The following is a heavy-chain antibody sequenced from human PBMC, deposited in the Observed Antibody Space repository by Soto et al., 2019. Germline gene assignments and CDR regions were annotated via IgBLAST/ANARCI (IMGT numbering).Heavy chain of an antibody. J-gene: IGHJ3*02. D-gene: IGHD5-18*01. Sequence: PGGSLRLSCAASGFTFSDYYMSWIRQAPGKGLEWVSYISSSSRYTNYADSVTGRFTISGDNAKNSLYLQMNRLRAADSAVYYCAIERARIQPKNAFDSCVYGTILSVS. CDR1: GFTFSDYY. V-gene: IGHV3-11*06. CDR3: AIERARIQPKNAFDS. CDR2: ISSSSRYT.